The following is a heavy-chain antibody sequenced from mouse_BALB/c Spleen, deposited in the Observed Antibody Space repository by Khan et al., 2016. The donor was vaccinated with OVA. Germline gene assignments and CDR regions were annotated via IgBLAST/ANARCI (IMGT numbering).Heavy chain of an antibody. CDR2: ISTNYGDA. Sequence: QVQLKQSGAELVRPGVSVKISCKASGYIFTDYTMHWVQQRPAKSLEWIGVISTNYGDADYNHKFQGKASMTVDRSSSTVYMELARLTSEDSAIYDGVRDGKFAYWGQGTLVTVSA. CDR1: GYIFTDYT. D-gene: IGHD2-3*01. V-gene: IGHV1S137*01. CDR3: VRDGKFAY. J-gene: IGHJ3*01.